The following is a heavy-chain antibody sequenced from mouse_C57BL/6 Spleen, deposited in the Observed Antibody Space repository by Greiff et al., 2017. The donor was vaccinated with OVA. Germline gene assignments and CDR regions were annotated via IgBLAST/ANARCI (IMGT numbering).Heavy chain of an antibody. CDR1: GYTFTSYW. D-gene: IGHD1-1*01. Sequence: VQLQQSGAELVMPGASVKLSCKASGYTFTSYWMHWVKQRPGQGLEWIGEIDPSDSYTNYNQKFKGKSTLTVDKSSSTAYMQLSSLTSEDSAVYYCARDYYGSSYFDYWGQGTTLTVSS. V-gene: IGHV1-69*01. J-gene: IGHJ2*01. CDR2: IDPSDSYT. CDR3: ARDYYGSSYFDY.